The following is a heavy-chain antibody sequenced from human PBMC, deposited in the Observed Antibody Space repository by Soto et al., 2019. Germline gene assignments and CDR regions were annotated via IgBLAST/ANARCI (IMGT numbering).Heavy chain of an antibody. V-gene: IGHV4-59*01. CDR1: GGSLSSYY. Sequence: KTSETLSLTCTVSGGSLSSYYWSWIRQPPGEGLEWIGYIYYTGITDYDPSLKSRVTISVDTSKNQFSLKLSSVTAADTAVYYCAREGMAVAGSFDYWGQGTLVTVSS. CDR2: IYYTGIT. CDR3: AREGMAVAGSFDY. J-gene: IGHJ4*02. D-gene: IGHD6-19*01.